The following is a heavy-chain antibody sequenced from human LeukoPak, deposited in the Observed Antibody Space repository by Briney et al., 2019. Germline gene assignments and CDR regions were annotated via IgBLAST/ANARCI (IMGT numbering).Heavy chain of an antibody. CDR2: IYNSGST. D-gene: IGHD6-19*01. V-gene: IGHV4-61*08. CDR3: ARSTQGAVAGKFDY. J-gene: IGHJ4*02. Sequence: SETLSLTCTVSGGSISSGDYYWSWTRQPPGKGLEWIGYIYNSGSTNYNPSLKSRVTISVDTSKNQLSLKLSSVTAADTAVYFCARSTQGAVAGKFDYWGQGTLVTVSS. CDR1: GGSISSGDYY.